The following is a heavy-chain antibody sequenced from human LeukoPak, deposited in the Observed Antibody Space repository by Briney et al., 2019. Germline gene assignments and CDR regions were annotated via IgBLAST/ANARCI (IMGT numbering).Heavy chain of an antibody. CDR3: AELGITMIGGV. J-gene: IGHJ6*04. CDR1: GFTFSNYA. Sequence: GGSLRLSCAASGFTFSNYAMHWVRQAPGKGLEWVATIKTGGSQKYYVDSVKGRFSISRDNANNSLYLQMNSLRAEDTAVYYCAELGITMIGGVWGKGTTVTISS. D-gene: IGHD3-10*02. V-gene: IGHV3-7*01. CDR2: IKTGGSQK.